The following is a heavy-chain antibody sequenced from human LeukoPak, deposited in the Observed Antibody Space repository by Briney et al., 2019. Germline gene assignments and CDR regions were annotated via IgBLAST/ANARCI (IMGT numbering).Heavy chain of an antibody. CDR3: ARARTVGYSSSWFYYYYMDV. V-gene: IGHV4-39*07. J-gene: IGHJ6*03. Sequence: SETLSLTCTVSGGSISSSSYYWGWIRQPPGKGLEWIGSIYYSGSTNYNPSLKSRVTISVDTSKNQFSLKLSSVTAADTAVYYCARARTVGYSSSWFYYYYMDVWGKGTTVTVSS. D-gene: IGHD6-13*01. CDR2: IYYSGST. CDR1: GGSISSSSYY.